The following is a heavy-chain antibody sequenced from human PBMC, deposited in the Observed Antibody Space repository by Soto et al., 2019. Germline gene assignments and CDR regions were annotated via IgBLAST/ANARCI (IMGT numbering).Heavy chain of an antibody. Sequence: PSETLSLTCTVSGGSISTSSYYWDWIRQPPGKGLEWIGSIYYSGSAHYNPSLRSRVTTSVDTSKNQFSLKLNSVTAADTAVYYCARRVRYCSGGICYRNFDCWGQGTLVTVSS. J-gene: IGHJ4*02. V-gene: IGHV4-39*01. CDR3: ARRVRYCSGGICYRNFDC. CDR2: IYYSGSA. D-gene: IGHD2-15*01. CDR1: GGSISTSSYY.